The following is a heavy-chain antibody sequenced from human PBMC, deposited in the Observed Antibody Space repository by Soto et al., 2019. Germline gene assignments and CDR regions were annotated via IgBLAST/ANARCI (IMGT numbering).Heavy chain of an antibody. Sequence: ASVKVSCKASGGTFSSYAISWVRQAPGQGLEWMGGIIPIFGTANYAQKFQGRVTITADESTSTAYMELSSLRSEDTAVYYCASWGYYDSSGYYYPAAPFDYWGQGTLVTVSS. CDR1: GGTFSSYA. D-gene: IGHD3-22*01. CDR2: IIPIFGTA. V-gene: IGHV1-69*13. CDR3: ASWGYYDSSGYYYPAAPFDY. J-gene: IGHJ4*02.